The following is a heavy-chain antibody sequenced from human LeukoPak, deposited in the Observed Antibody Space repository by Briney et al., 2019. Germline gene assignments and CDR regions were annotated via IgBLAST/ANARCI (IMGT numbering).Heavy chain of an antibody. J-gene: IGHJ4*02. D-gene: IGHD3-16*02. V-gene: IGHV3-23*01. Sequence: QTGGSLRLSCAASGFTFSSYAMSWVRQAPGKGLEWVSAISGSGGSTYYADSVKGRFTISRDNSKNTLYLQINSLRAEDTAVYYCAKDEEYYDYVWGSYRHNCFDYWGQGTLVTVSS. CDR2: ISGSGGST. CDR1: GFTFSSYA. CDR3: AKDEEYYDYVWGSYRHNCFDY.